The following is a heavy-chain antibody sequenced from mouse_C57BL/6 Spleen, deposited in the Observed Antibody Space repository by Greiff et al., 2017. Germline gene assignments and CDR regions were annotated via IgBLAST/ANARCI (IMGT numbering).Heavy chain of an antibody. J-gene: IGHJ2*01. Sequence: QVQLQQSGAELVKPGASVKISCNASGYAFSSYWMNWVKQRPGKGLEWIGQIYPGEGDTNYNGKFKGKATLTADKASSTAYMQLSSLTSEDSAVYFCARGSYYGNYEGDYWGQGTTLTVSS. CDR3: ARGSYYGNYEGDY. V-gene: IGHV1-80*01. CDR1: GYAFSSYW. D-gene: IGHD2-1*01. CDR2: IYPGEGDT.